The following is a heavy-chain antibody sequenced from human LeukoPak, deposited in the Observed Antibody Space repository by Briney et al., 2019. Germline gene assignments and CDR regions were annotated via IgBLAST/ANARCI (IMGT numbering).Heavy chain of an antibody. V-gene: IGHV4-34*01. CDR3: ARGSIAAAGNYGY. J-gene: IGHJ4*02. CDR1: GGSFSGYY. Sequence: SETLSLTCAVYGGSFSGYYWSWIRQPPGKGLEWIGEINHSGSTNYNPSLKSQVTISVDTSKNQFSLKLGSVTAADTAVYYCARGSIAAAGNYGYWGQGTLVTVSS. D-gene: IGHD6-13*01. CDR2: INHSGST.